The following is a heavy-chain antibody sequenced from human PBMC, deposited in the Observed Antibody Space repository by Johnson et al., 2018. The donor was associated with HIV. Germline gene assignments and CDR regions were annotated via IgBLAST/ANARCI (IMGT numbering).Heavy chain of an antibody. CDR3: ARDWSWRGSLKGGGAFDI. V-gene: IGHV3-66*01. Sequence: VQLVEFGGGLVHPGGSLRLSCATSGFTFSSYSMHWVRQAPGKGLEWVAVIYSGGSTYYADSVKGRFTISRDNSKNTLYLQMNSLRAEDTAVFFCARDWSWRGSLKGGGAFDIWGQGTMVTVSS. J-gene: IGHJ3*02. D-gene: IGHD1-26*01. CDR2: IYSGGST. CDR1: GFTFSSYS.